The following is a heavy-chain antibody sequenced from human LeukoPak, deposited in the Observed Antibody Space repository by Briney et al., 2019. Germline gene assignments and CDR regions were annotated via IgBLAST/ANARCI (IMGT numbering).Heavy chain of an antibody. D-gene: IGHD2-2*02. Sequence: PGGSLRLSCAASGFTFDDYAMHWVRQAPGKGLEWVSLISGNGANTYYGVSVKGRFTISRDNAKNSLYLQMNSLRTEDTAVYYCAREGSVVEPAAIFDHWGQGTLVTVSS. V-gene: IGHV3-43*02. CDR3: AREGSVVEPAAIFDH. J-gene: IGHJ4*02. CDR1: GFTFDDYA. CDR2: ISGNGANT.